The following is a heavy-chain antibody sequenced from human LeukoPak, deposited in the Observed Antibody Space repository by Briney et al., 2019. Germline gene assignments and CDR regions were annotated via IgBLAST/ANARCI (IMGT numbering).Heavy chain of an antibody. Sequence: PSETLSLTCTVSGGSISSYYWSWIRQPPGKGLEWIGYIFYSGSTNYNPSLKSRVTISVDTSKNQFSLKLSSVTAADTAVYYCARSGVYGVVYWYFDLWGRGTLVTVSS. J-gene: IGHJ2*01. CDR3: ARSGVYGVVYWYFDL. V-gene: IGHV4-59*13. CDR1: GGSISSYY. CDR2: IFYSGST. D-gene: IGHD5/OR15-5a*01.